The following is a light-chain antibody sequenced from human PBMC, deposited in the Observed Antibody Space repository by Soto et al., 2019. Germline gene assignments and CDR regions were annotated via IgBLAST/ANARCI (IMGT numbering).Light chain of an antibody. J-gene: IGKJ2*01. V-gene: IGKV1-5*03. CDR3: QQDNTHSPYT. Sequence: DIQMTQSPSTLSASVGDRVTITCRASQSVTTWLAWYQQKPGKAPKVLIYTASNLQSGVPSRFSGSGSGTEFTLTISSLQPDDFATYYCQQDNTHSPYTFGQGTQLESK. CDR1: QSVTTW. CDR2: TAS.